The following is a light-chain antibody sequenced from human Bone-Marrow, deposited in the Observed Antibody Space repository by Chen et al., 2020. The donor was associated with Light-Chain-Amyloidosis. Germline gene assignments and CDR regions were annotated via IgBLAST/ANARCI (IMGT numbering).Light chain of an antibody. CDR1: SSNIGINY. CDR3: AAWDGSLSGYV. J-gene: IGLJ1*01. V-gene: IGLV1-47*01. CDR2: KNN. Sequence: QSVLTQPPSASGTPGQRVTISCPGASSNIGINYVYWYQHFPGAAPNLLTHKNNQRPSGVPDRFSASKSGPSTFLAIRGLRSEDEADYYCAAWDGSLSGYVFGTGTKVIVL.